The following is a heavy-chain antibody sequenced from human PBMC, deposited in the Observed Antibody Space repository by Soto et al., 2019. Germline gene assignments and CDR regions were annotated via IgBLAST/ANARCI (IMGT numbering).Heavy chain of an antibody. J-gene: IGHJ4*02. CDR3: AHMRPPSFPTSAPFDY. Sequence: QITLKESGPTLVKPTQTLTLTCTFSGFSLSTSGVGVGWIRQPPGKALEWLALIYWNDDKRYSPSLKSRLTITKDTSKNQVVLTMTNMDPVDTATYYCAHMRPPSFPTSAPFDYWGQGTLVTVSS. V-gene: IGHV2-5*01. D-gene: IGHD6-6*01. CDR2: IYWNDDK. CDR1: GFSLSTSGVG.